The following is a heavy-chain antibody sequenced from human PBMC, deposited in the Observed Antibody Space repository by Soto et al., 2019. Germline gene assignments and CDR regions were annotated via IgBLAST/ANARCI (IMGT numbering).Heavy chain of an antibody. CDR1: GDSVSSNSAA. Sequence: SQTLSLNCAISGDSVSSNSAAWNWIRQSPSRVLERLGMTYYRSKWYNDYAVSVKSRITINPDTSKNQFSLQLNSVTPEDTAVYYCAREPSYGGNWFDPWGQGTLVTVSS. CDR2: TYYRSKWYN. D-gene: IGHD4-17*01. CDR3: AREPSYGGNWFDP. J-gene: IGHJ5*02. V-gene: IGHV6-1*01.